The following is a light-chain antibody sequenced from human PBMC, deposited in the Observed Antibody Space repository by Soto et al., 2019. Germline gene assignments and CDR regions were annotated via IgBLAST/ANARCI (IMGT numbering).Light chain of an antibody. CDR2: GAS. CDR1: QSVSSN. J-gene: IGKJ4*01. V-gene: IGKV3-15*01. Sequence: ETVMTQSRATLSVSPGPGPTPPCRASQSVSSNLVWCQHKPGQAPRLLIYGASTRATDIPARLSGSGSGTEFTLTISSLQSEDYAVYYCQQYNNLPRTLGGGNKVDI. CDR3: QQYNNLPRT.